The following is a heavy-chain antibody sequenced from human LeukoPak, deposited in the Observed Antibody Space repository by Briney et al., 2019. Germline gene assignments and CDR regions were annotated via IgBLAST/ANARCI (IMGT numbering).Heavy chain of an antibody. V-gene: IGHV4-4*07. CDR3: AAPTTVTTPFDY. CDR1: GGSIRSYY. Sequence: SETLSLTCTVSGGSIRSYYWSWIRQPAGKGLEWIGRIYTSGSTNYNPSLKSRVTMSVDTSKNQFSLKLSSVTAADTAVYYCAAPTTVTTPFDYWGQGTLVTVSS. D-gene: IGHD4-17*01. J-gene: IGHJ4*02. CDR2: IYTSGST.